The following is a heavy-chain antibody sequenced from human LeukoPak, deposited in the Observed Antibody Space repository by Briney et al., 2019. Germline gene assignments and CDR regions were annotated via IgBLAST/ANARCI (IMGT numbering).Heavy chain of an antibody. CDR2: IYHSGST. CDR1: GGSISSGGYS. J-gene: IGHJ4*02. CDR3: ARDRYPFDY. D-gene: IGHD1-14*01. V-gene: IGHV4-30-2*01. Sequence: SETLSLTCAVSGGSISSGGYSWSWIRQPPGKGLEWIEYIYHSGSTYYNPSLKSRVTISVDTSKNQFSLKLSSVTAADTAVYYCARDRYPFDYWGQGTLVTVSS.